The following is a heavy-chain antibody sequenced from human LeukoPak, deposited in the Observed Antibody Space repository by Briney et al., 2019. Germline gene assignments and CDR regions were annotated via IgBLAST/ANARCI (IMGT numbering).Heavy chain of an antibody. V-gene: IGHV3-23*01. Sequence: PGGSLRLSCAASGFTFSSYAMSWVRQAPGKGLEWVSAISGSGGSTYYADSVKGRFTISRDNSKNTLYLQMNSLRAEDTAVYYCAKDRLIYDFWSGSFDYWGQGTLVTVSS. J-gene: IGHJ4*02. D-gene: IGHD3-3*01. CDR2: ISGSGGST. CDR1: GFTFSSYA. CDR3: AKDRLIYDFWSGSFDY.